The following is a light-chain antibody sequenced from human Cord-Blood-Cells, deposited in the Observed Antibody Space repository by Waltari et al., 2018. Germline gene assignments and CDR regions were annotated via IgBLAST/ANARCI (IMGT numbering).Light chain of an antibody. CDR2: EGS. CDR1: SSDVGRYNL. CDR3: CSYAGSSTWV. J-gene: IGLJ3*02. V-gene: IGLV2-23*01. Sequence: QSALTQPASVSGSPGQSITISCTGTSSDVGRYNLVSWYQQHPGKAPKLMIYEGSKRPSGVSNRFSGSKSGNTASLTISGLQAEDEADYYCCSYAGSSTWVFGGGTKPTVL.